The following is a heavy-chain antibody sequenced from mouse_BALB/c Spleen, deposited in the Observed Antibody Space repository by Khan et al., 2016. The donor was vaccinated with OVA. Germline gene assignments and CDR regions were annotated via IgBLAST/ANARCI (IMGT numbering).Heavy chain of an antibody. J-gene: IGHJ4*01. CDR2: IWSDGNT. V-gene: IGHV2-6-1*01. CDR3: ARQPYYHYNIMDY. D-gene: IGHD2-10*01. CDR1: GFSLTNYG. Sequence: VQLQESGPGLAAPSQSLSITCTISGFSLTNYGVHWVRQPPGKGLEWLVVIWSDGNTNYNSALKSILTITKDNSQSQVFLKINSLQTDDTAIYFCARQPYYHYNIMDYWGQGTSVTVSS.